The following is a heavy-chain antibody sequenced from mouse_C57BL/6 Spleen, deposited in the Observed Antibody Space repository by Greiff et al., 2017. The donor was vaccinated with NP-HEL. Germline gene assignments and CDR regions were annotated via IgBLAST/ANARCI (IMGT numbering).Heavy chain of an antibody. D-gene: IGHD3-1*01. CDR2: IRNKANGYTT. V-gene: IGHV7-3*01. CDR1: GFTFTDYY. CDR3: GRYIGSGAMDY. Sequence: DVMLVESGGGLVQPGGSLSLSCAASGFTFTDYYMSWVRQPPGKALEWLGFIRNKANGYTTEYSASVKGRFTISRDNSQSILYLQMNALRAEDSATYYCGRYIGSGAMDYWGQGTSVTVSS. J-gene: IGHJ4*01.